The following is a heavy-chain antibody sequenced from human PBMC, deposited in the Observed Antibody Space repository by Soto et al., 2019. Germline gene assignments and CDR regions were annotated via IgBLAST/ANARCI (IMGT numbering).Heavy chain of an antibody. J-gene: IGHJ1*01. CDR3: ARAYYYDSSGYYSSEYFQH. D-gene: IGHD3-22*01. V-gene: IGHV1-18*01. Sequence: GASVKVSCKASGYTFTSYDINWVRQATGQGLEWMGWMSANNGNTSYAQKLQGRVTMTTDTSTSTAYMELRSLRSDDTAVYYCARAYYYDSSGYYSSEYFQHWGQGTLVTVPQ. CDR2: MSANNGNT. CDR1: GYTFTSYD.